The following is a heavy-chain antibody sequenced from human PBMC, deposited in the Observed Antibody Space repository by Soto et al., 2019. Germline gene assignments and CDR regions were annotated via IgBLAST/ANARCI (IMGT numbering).Heavy chain of an antibody. CDR2: INHSGST. D-gene: IGHD6-13*01. CDR1: GGSFSGYY. CDR3: ARRRTYSCSWRY. J-gene: IGHJ4*02. Sequence: SETLSLTCAVYGGSFSGYYWSWIRQPPGKGLEWIGEINHSGSTNYNPSLKSRVTISVDTSKNQFSLKMSSVTAADTAVYYCARRRTYSCSWRYWGQGTLVTVSS. V-gene: IGHV4-34*01.